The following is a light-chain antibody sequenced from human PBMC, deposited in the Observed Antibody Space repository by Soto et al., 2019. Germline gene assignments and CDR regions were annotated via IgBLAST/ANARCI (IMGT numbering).Light chain of an antibody. CDR3: LQDYNYPRA. V-gene: IGKV1-6*01. Sequence: IQMTQSPSTLSASVGDRATITCRASESINSWLAWYQQKPGKAPKVVIYAASSLQSGVPSRFSGSASGTDFTLTISSLQPEDFATYYCLQDYNYPRASGQGTKV. J-gene: IGKJ1*01. CDR2: AAS. CDR1: ESINSW.